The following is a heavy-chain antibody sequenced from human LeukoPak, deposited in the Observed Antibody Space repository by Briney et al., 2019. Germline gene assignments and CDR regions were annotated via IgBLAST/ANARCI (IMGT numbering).Heavy chain of an antibody. D-gene: IGHD1-26*01. CDR1: GYTFTSYY. J-gene: IGHJ3*02. CDR2: INPSGGST. CDR3: ARDLTGGSYPPGAAFDI. V-gene: IGHV1-46*01. Sequence: GASVTVSCKASGYTFTSYYMHWVRQAPGQGLEWMGIINPSGGSTSYAQKFQGRATMTRDTSTSTAYMELSSLRSEDTAVYYCARDLTGGSYPPGAAFDIWGQGTMVTVSS.